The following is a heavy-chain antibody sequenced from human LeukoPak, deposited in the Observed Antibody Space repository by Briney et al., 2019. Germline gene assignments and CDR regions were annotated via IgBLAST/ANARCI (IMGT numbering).Heavy chain of an antibody. CDR3: ASSIVVVAARTDAFDI. V-gene: IGHV1-69*11. Sequence: GASVKVSCKASGGTFSSYAISWVRQAPEQGLEWMGRIIPILGTANYAQKFQGRVTITTDESTSTAYMELSSLRSEDTAVYYCASSIVVVAARTDAFDIWGQGTMVTVSS. D-gene: IGHD2-15*01. CDR1: GGTFSSYA. J-gene: IGHJ3*02. CDR2: IIPILGTA.